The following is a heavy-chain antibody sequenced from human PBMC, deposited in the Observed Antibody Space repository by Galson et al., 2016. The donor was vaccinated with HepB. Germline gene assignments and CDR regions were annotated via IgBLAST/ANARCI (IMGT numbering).Heavy chain of an antibody. D-gene: IGHD2-8*01. CDR1: GFTFNSNA. CDR2: IWSDGSKK. CDR3: ASRGRSEYCINGVCGVNWYGMDV. Sequence: SLRLSCAASGFTFNSNAFHWVRQAPGKGLDWVAVIWSDGSKKYYGDPVRGRFSISRDKSKNTVYLQMNILRAEDTAVYYCASRGRSEYCINGVCGVNWYGMDVWGQGTTVTVSS. V-gene: IGHV3-33*01. J-gene: IGHJ6*02.